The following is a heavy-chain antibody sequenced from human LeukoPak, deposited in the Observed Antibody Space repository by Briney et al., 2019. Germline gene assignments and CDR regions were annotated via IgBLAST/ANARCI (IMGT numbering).Heavy chain of an antibody. Sequence: SETLSLTCTVSGGSIRSYYWSWIRQPPGKGLEWIGYIYYSGSTNYNPSLKSRVTISVDTSKNQLSLKLSSVTAADTAVYYCARESNYYGSGTGWFDPWGQGTLVTVSS. CDR2: IYYSGST. J-gene: IGHJ5*02. D-gene: IGHD3-10*01. CDR3: ARESNYYGSGTGWFDP. CDR1: GGSIRSYY. V-gene: IGHV4-59*12.